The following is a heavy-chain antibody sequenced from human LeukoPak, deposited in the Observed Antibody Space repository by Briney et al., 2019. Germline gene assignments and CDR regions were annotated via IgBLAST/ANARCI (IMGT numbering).Heavy chain of an antibody. J-gene: IGHJ5*02. D-gene: IGHD3-9*01. V-gene: IGHV4-30-2*01. CDR2: IYHSGST. CDR1: GGSISSGGYS. Sequence: SETLSLTCAVSGGSISSGGYSWSWIRQPPGEGLEWIGYIYHSGSTYYNPSLKSRVTISVDRSKNQFSLKLSSVTAADTAVYYCARDLSGWFDPWGQGTLVTVSS. CDR3: ARDLSGWFDP.